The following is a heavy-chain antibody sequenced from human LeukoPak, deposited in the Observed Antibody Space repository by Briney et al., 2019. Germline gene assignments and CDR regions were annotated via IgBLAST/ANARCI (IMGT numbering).Heavy chain of an antibody. CDR1: GGSISSYY. J-gene: IGHJ4*02. D-gene: IGHD4-23*01. Sequence: SETLSLTCTVSGGSISSYYWSWIRQPPGKGLEWIGYIYTSGSTNYNPSLKSRVTISVDTSKNQFSLKLSSVTAADTAVYYCARVKSAVVTEYYFDYWGQGTLVTVSS. V-gene: IGHV4-4*09. CDR2: IYTSGST. CDR3: ARVKSAVVTEYYFDY.